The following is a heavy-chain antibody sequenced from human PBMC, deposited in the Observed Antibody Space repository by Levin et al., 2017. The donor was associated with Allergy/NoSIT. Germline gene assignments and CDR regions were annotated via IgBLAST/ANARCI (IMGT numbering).Heavy chain of an antibody. D-gene: IGHD2-21*01. Sequence: GESLKISCAASGFTFSSYGMHWVRQAPGKGLEWVAVIWYDGSNKYYADSVKGRFTISRDNSKNTLYLQMNSLRAEDTAVYYCARGSGVSDAFDIWGQGTMVTVSS. J-gene: IGHJ3*02. CDR1: GFTFSSYG. CDR3: ARGSGVSDAFDI. CDR2: IWYDGSNK. V-gene: IGHV3-33*01.